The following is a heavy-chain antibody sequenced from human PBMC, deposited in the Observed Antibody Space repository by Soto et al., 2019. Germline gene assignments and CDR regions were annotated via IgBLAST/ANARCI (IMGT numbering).Heavy chain of an antibody. D-gene: IGHD3-22*01. Sequence: SETLSLTCTVSCGSIISYYWSWIRQPPGKGLEWIGYIYYSGSTNYNPSLKSRVTISVDTSKNQFSLKLSSVTAADTAVYYCARVSLWEDSSGYWRAFDIWGQGTMVTVSS. CDR1: CGSIISYY. CDR2: IYYSGST. CDR3: ARVSLWEDSSGYWRAFDI. V-gene: IGHV4-59*01. J-gene: IGHJ3*02.